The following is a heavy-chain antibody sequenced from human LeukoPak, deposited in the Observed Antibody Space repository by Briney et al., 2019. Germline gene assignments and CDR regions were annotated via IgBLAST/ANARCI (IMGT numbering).Heavy chain of an antibody. J-gene: IGHJ4*02. CDR2: IYYSGST. V-gene: IGHV4-59*01. Sequence: SETLSLTCTVSGDSISGYYWSWIRQPPGKGLEWIGYIYYSGSTNYNPSLKSRVTMSVDTSKNQFSLKLSSVTAADTAVYYCARDPYGRIGGIDYWGQGTLVTVSS. CDR3: ARDPYGRIGGIDY. CDR1: GDSISGYY. D-gene: IGHD4-17*01.